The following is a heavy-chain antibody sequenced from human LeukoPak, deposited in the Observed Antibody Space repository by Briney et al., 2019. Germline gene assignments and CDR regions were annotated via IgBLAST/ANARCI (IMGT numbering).Heavy chain of an antibody. CDR3: ARLGKKPQQQLRHHNWFDP. D-gene: IGHD6-13*01. J-gene: IGHJ5*02. V-gene: IGHV5-51*01. Sequence: GESLKISCKGSGYSFTNYWIGWVRQMPGKGLEWMGIIYPGDSDTRYSPSFQGQVTISADKSISTAYLQWSSLKASDTAMYYCARLGKKPQQQLRHHNWFDPWGQGTLVTVSS. CDR2: IYPGDSDT. CDR1: GYSFTNYW.